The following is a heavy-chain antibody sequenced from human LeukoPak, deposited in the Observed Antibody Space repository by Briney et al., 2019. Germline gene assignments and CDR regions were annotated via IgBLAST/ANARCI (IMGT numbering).Heavy chain of an antibody. CDR2: ISSTGASI. J-gene: IGHJ4*02. Sequence: GGSLRLSCAASGFTFSSYTMNWVRQAPGKGLEWLTCISSTGASIYYADPVKGRFTISRDNAKNALYLQMNSLRAEDTALYYCARGGPTGALDYWGQGTLVTVSS. CDR1: GFTFSSYT. CDR3: ARGGPTGALDY. V-gene: IGHV3-48*04. D-gene: IGHD7-27*01.